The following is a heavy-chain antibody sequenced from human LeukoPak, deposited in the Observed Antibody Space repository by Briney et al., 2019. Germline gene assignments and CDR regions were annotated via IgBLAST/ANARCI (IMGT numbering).Heavy chain of an antibody. CDR1: GFTFSSYA. D-gene: IGHD2/OR15-2a*01. Sequence: PRGSLRLSCAASGFTFSSYAMSWVRQAPGGGLEWVSGISGDGGSTYYADSLKGRSAISRDNFKSRLYLQMNSLRAEDTAVYYCAKDFGRNIGGPGYWGRGTLVTVSS. CDR2: ISGDGGST. V-gene: IGHV3-23*01. J-gene: IGHJ4*02. CDR3: AKDFGRNIGGPGY.